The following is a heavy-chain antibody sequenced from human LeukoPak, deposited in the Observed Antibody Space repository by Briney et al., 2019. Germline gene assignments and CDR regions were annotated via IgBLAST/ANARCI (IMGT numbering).Heavy chain of an antibody. J-gene: IGHJ5*02. D-gene: IGHD3-10*01. V-gene: IGHV4-38-2*02. CDR3: ARGGYYGSGNDFRFDP. Sequence: PSETLSLTCTVSGYSISSGYYWGWIRQPPGQGLEWIGSIYHSGSTYYNPSLKSRVTISVDTSKNQFSLKLKSVTAADTAVYYCARGGYYGSGNDFRFDPWGQGTLVTVSS. CDR1: GYSISSGYY. CDR2: IYHSGST.